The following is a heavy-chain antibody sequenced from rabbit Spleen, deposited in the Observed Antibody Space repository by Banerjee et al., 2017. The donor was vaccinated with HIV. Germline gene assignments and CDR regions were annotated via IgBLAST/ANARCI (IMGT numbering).Heavy chain of an antibody. CDR3: ASGYSDVYFNL. D-gene: IGHD1-1*01. J-gene: IGHJ4*01. Sequence: EQLVESGGGLVQPEGSLTLTCKASGVSFSDKDVMCWVRQAPGKGLEWIACIYGGSTSYIYYATWAKGRFTISKTSSTTVTLQMTSLTAADTATYFCASGYSDVYFNLWGPVTLVTVS. CDR1: GVSFSDKDV. V-gene: IGHV1S45*01. CDR2: IYGGSTSYI.